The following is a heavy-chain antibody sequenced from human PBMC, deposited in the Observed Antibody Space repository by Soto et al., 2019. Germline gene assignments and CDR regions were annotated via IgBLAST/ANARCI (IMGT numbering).Heavy chain of an antibody. CDR3: AAQYGDYNSDY. CDR1: GFTFTSSA. D-gene: IGHD4-17*01. V-gene: IGHV1-58*01. CDR2: IVVGSGNT. Sequence: QMQLVQSGPEVKKPGTSVKVSCKASGFTFTSSAVQWVRQARGQRLEWIGWIVVGSGNTNYAQKFQERVTITRDMSTSKAYMELSSLRSEDTAVYYCAAQYGDYNSDYWGQGTLVTVSS. J-gene: IGHJ4*02.